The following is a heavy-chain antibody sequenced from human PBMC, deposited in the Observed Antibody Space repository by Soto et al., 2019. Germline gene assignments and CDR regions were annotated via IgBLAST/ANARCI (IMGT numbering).Heavy chain of an antibody. Sequence: ASVKVSCKASGYTFTSYAMHWVRQAPGQRLEWMGWINAGNGNTKYSQKFQGRVTINRDTSASTAYMELSSLRSEDTAVYYCARGITLPTPLDYWGQGTLVTVSS. J-gene: IGHJ4*02. D-gene: IGHD1-20*01. CDR2: INAGNGNT. V-gene: IGHV1-3*01. CDR3: ARGITLPTPLDY. CDR1: GYTFTSYA.